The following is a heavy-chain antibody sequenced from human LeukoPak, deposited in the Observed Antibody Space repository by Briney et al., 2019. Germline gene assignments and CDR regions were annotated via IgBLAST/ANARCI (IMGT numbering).Heavy chain of an antibody. CDR3: ARDSSTSNHFDY. Sequence: VASVKVSCKASGGTFSSYAISWVRQAPGQGLEWMGGIIPIFGTANYAQKFQGRVTITADKSTSTAYMELSSLRSEDKAVYYCARDSSTSNHFDYWGQGTLVTVSS. J-gene: IGHJ4*02. V-gene: IGHV1-69*06. CDR2: IIPIFGTA. D-gene: IGHD2-2*01. CDR1: GGTFSSYA.